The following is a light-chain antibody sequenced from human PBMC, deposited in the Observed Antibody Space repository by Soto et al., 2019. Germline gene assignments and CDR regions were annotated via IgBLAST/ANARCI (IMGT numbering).Light chain of an antibody. CDR3: QRYNSYSSFT. Sequence: DIQMTQSPSTLSASVGDRVTITCRASQSISSWLAWYQQKPGKAPKLLIYDASSLESGVPSRFSGSGSGTEFTLTISGLQPDDFATYYCQRYNSYSSFTFGPGTKVDIK. V-gene: IGKV1-5*01. CDR2: DAS. CDR1: QSISSW. J-gene: IGKJ3*01.